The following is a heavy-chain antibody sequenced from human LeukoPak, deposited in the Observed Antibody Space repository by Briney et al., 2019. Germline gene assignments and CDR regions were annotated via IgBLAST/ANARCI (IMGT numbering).Heavy chain of an antibody. CDR3: AKSPRGYYDSSGYYYIDY. D-gene: IGHD3-22*01. J-gene: IGHJ4*02. V-gene: IGHV3-23*01. CDR1: GFTFSTYA. Sequence: GGSLRLSCAASGFTFSTYAMGWVRQAPGKGLEWVSAISGGVGTTYYADSVRGRFTISRDNSKNTLYLQMNSLRAEDTAVYYCAKSPRGYYDSSGYYYIDYWGQGTLVTVSS. CDR2: ISGGVGTT.